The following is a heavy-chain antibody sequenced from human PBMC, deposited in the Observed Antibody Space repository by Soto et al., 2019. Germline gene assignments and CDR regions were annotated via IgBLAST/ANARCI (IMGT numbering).Heavy chain of an antibody. D-gene: IGHD6-19*01. CDR3: AKDSSAWYQYYFDY. V-gene: IGHV3-23*01. J-gene: IGHJ4*02. CDR1: GFTFSSYA. CDR2: ISGSGGST. Sequence: EVQLLESGGGLVQPGGSLRLSCAASGFTFSSYAMSWVRQAPGKGLEWVSAISGSGGSTFYAESVKGRFTISRDNSKNTLYLQMNSLRAEDTAVYYCAKDSSAWYQYYFDYWCQGTLVTVSS.